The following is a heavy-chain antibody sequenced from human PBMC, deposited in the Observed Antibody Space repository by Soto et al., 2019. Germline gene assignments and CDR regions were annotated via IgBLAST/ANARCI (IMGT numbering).Heavy chain of an antibody. V-gene: IGHV3-11*01. D-gene: IGHD3-3*01. CDR1: GFSFSDYY. J-gene: IGHJ6*02. CDR2: ISSSGTTI. Sequence: QVQLVESGGGLVKPGGSLRLSCAASGFSFSDYYMTWIRQAPGKVLEWVSYISSSGTTIYYAESVKGLFTISRDNAKDSLYMQMNSLRAEDTAVYFCARDMWEWLRCYGTDVWGQGTTVTVSS. CDR3: ARDMWEWLRCYGTDV.